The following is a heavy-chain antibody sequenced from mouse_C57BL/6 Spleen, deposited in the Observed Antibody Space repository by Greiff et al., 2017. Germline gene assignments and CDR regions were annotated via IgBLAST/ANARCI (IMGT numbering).Heavy chain of an antibody. CDR3: TVYYRRGCDD. CDR2: IDPENGDT. CDR1: GFTFKDDY. J-gene: IGHJ2*01. Sequence: VQLQQSGAELVRPGASVKLSCTASGFTFKDDYMHWVKQRPEQGLEWIGWIDPENGDTEYASKFQGKATITAATSSNTAYLQLSSLTSEDTAVYYCTVYYRRGCDDWGQGTTLTVSS. D-gene: IGHD2-1*01. V-gene: IGHV14-4*01.